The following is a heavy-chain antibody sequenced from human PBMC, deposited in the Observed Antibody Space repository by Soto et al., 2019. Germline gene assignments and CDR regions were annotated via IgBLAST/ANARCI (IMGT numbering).Heavy chain of an antibody. Sequence: QITLKESGPTLVKPTQTLTLTCTFSGFSLGTSELGVGWIRQPPGKALEWLALIYWDDDKRYSASLKSRLTITKDTSKNQVVLTMTNMDPVDSATYYCAHKGGYRGSCITTKCYDYFDYWGRGTLVTVSS. CDR1: GFSLGTSELG. V-gene: IGHV2-5*02. CDR3: AHKGGYRGSCITTKCYDYFDY. D-gene: IGHD2-2*01. J-gene: IGHJ4*02. CDR2: IYWDDDK.